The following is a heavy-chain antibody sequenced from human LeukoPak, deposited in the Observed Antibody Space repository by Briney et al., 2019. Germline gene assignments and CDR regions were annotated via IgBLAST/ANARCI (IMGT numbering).Heavy chain of an antibody. V-gene: IGHV3-43*02. CDR3: AKSGGYSYGYDFDY. Sequence: GGSLRLSCAASGFTFDDYAMHWVRHAPGKGLEWVSLISGNGGSTYYADSVKGRFTISRDNSKNSLYLQMNSLRTEDTALYYCAKSGGYSYGYDFDYWGQGTLVTVSP. J-gene: IGHJ4*02. CDR1: GFTFDDYA. CDR2: ISGNGGST. D-gene: IGHD5-18*01.